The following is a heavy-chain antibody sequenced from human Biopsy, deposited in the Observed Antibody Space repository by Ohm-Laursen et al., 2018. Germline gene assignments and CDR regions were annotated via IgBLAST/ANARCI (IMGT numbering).Heavy chain of an antibody. CDR1: GFTFSRNA. J-gene: IGHJ5*02. V-gene: IGHV3-23*01. CDR3: ATEVVPAGIGGHWLDP. Sequence: GSLRLSCAASGFTFSRNAMSWVRQGPEKGLEWVSAISGSGASTYYADSVKGRFTISRDNSKNTVDLQMNSLRAEDMAVYYCATEVVPAGIGGHWLDPWGQGTLVTVSS. D-gene: IGHD2-2*01. CDR2: ISGSGAST.